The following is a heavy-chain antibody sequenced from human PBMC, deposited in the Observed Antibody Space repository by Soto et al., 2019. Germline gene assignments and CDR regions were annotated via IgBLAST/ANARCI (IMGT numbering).Heavy chain of an antibody. J-gene: IGHJ6*03. Sequence: SETLSLTCTVAGGSISSYCWSWIRKPTGKGLEWIGYIYYSGSTNYNPSLKSRVTISVDTSKNQFSLKLSSVTAADTAVYYCARRFEYSSYTTHYYYYYYMDVWGKGTTVTVSS. CDR1: GGSISSYC. CDR3: ARRFEYSSYTTHYYYYYYMDV. CDR2: IYYSGST. D-gene: IGHD6-6*01. V-gene: IGHV4-59*08.